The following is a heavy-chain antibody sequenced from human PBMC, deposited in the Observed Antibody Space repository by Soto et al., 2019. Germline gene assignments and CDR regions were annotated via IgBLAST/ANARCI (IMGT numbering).Heavy chain of an antibody. V-gene: IGHV3-30*18. CDR3: AKDISLDYPNNYYYGMDV. CDR1: GFTFSSYG. CDR2: ISYDGSNK. D-gene: IGHD4-17*01. J-gene: IGHJ6*02. Sequence: QVQLVESGGGVVQPGRSLRLSCAASGFTFSSYGMHWVRQAPGKGLEWVAVISYDGSNKYYADSVKGRFTISRDNSKNTLYLQMNSLRAEDTAVYYCAKDISLDYPNNYYYGMDVWGQGTTVTVSS.